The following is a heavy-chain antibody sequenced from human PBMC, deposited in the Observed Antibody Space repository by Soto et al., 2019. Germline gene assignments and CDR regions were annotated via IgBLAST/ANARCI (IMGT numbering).Heavy chain of an antibody. CDR1: GVSITHHY. Sequence: QVQLQASGPGVVKPTETLSLTCTVSGVSITHHYWGWIRQPPGKGLEWIGHIYYSVTVTYNPALESRVTMSVDTSKNQVSLRMTSATAADTAVYYCARREGDGFGLNLWGQGALVTVSS. J-gene: IGHJ5*02. V-gene: IGHV4-59*11. D-gene: IGHD2-21*02. CDR2: IYYSVTV. CDR3: ARREGDGFGLNL.